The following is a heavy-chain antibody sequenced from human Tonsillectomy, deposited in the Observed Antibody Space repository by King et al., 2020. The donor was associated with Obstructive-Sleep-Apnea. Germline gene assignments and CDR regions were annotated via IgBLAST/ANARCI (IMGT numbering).Heavy chain of an antibody. V-gene: IGHV3-30*18. CDR3: AKGSYPNTVLNA. J-gene: IGHJ5*02. D-gene: IGHD4-23*01. CDR1: GFTFSTYG. CDR2: ISYDGSNK. Sequence: VQLVESGGGVVQPGRSLRLSCAASGFTFSTYGMHWVRQAPGKGLEWVALISYDGSNKYYADSVKGRFIISRENSKNTLNRQMNSLRAEETAVYYCAKGSYPNTVLNAWGQGLLVTVSS.